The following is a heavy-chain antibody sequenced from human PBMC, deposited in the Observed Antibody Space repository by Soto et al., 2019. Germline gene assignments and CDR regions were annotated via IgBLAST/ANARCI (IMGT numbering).Heavy chain of an antibody. CDR3: AATTFRCTTTSCRSSWFDP. Sequence: PSETLSLTCSVSGGSISSFYWSWIRQPPGKGLEWIGYIYYSGSTDYNPSLKSRVTISLDTSKNQFSLKLSSVTAADTAVYYCAATTFRCTTTSCRSSWFDPWGQGTLVTVSS. CDR1: GGSISSFY. V-gene: IGHV4-59*01. J-gene: IGHJ5*02. CDR2: IYYSGST. D-gene: IGHD2-2*01.